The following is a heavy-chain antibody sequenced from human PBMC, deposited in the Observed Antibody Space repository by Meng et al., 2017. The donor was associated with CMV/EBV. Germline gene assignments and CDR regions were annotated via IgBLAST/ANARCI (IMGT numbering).Heavy chain of an antibody. CDR2: IIPILGIA. J-gene: IGHJ6*02. D-gene: IGHD3-3*01. V-gene: IGHV1-69*02. CDR3: ASNSITIFGVVTNTNYYYYGMDV. CDR1: GGTFSSYT. Sequence: SVKVSCRASGGTFSSYTISWVRQAPGQGLEWMGRIIPILGIANYAQKFQGRVTITADKSTSTAYMELSSLRSEDTAVYYCASNSITIFGVVTNTNYYYYGMDVWGQGTTVTVSS.